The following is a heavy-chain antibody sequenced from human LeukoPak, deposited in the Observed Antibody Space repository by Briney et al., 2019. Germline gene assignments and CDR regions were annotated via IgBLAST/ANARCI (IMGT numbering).Heavy chain of an antibody. V-gene: IGHV1-8*01. Sequence: ASVEVSCKASGYTFTSYDINWVRQATGQGLEWMGWMNPNSGNTGYAQKFQGRVTMTRNTSISTAYMELSSLRSEDTAVYYCARVLAPYYYDSSGRDAFDIWGQGTMVTVSS. CDR2: MNPNSGNT. CDR1: GYTFTSYD. CDR3: ARVLAPYYYDSSGRDAFDI. D-gene: IGHD3-22*01. J-gene: IGHJ3*02.